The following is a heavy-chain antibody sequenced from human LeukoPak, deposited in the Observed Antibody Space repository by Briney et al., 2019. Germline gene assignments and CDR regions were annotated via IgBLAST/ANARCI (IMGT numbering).Heavy chain of an antibody. Sequence: ASVKVSCKASGYTFTSYDINWVRQATGQGLEWMGWMNPNSGNTGHAQKFQGRVTMTRNTSISTAYMELSSLRSEDTAVYYCASVSSSWYRYYYGMDVWGQGTTVTVSS. D-gene: IGHD6-13*01. CDR2: MNPNSGNT. J-gene: IGHJ6*02. CDR1: GYTFTSYD. V-gene: IGHV1-8*01. CDR3: ASVSSSWYRYYYGMDV.